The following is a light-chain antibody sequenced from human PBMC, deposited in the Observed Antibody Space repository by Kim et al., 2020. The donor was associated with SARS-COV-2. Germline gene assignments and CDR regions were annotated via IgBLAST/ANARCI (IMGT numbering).Light chain of an antibody. CDR3: QQYERSPRT. V-gene: IGKV3-20*01. Sequence: SPGERATLTCRASQSVSSYLAWYQRRPGQAPRLLIYSASSRATGIPDRFSGSGSGTDFALTISRLEPEDFAVYYCQQYERSPRTFGQGTKVDIK. CDR1: QSVSSY. CDR2: SAS. J-gene: IGKJ1*01.